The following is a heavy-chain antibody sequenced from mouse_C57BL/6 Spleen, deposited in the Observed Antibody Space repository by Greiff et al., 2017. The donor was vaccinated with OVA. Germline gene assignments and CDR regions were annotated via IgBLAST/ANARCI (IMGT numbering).Heavy chain of an antibody. CDR1: GYTFTSYW. V-gene: IGHV1-59*01. CDR2: IDPSDSYT. D-gene: IGHD1-1*01. J-gene: IGHJ4*01. CDR3: ARSGAYYYGSSYAMDY. Sequence: VQLQQPGAELVRPGTSVKLSCKASGYTFTSYWMHWVKQRPGQGLEWIGVIDPSDSYTNYNQKFKGKATLTVDTSSSTAYMQLSSLTSEDSAVYYCARSGAYYYGSSYAMDYWGQGTSVTVSS.